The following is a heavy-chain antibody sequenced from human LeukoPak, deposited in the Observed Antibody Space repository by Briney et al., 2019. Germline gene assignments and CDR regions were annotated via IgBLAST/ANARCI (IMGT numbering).Heavy chain of an antibody. Sequence: GGSLRLSCAASGFTFSSYGMHWVRQAPGKGLEWVAFIRYDGSNKYYADSVKGRFTISRDNSKNTLYLQMNSLRVEDTAVYYCAKVGIQPYFDYWGQGTLVTVSS. D-gene: IGHD5-18*01. CDR2: IRYDGSNK. J-gene: IGHJ4*02. V-gene: IGHV3-30*02. CDR1: GFTFSSYG. CDR3: AKVGIQPYFDY.